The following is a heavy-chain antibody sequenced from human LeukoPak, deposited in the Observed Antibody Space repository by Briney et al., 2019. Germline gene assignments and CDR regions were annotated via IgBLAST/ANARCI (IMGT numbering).Heavy chain of an antibody. D-gene: IGHD6-19*01. Sequence: PSETLSLTCTVSGGPISSYYWSWIRQPAGKGLEWIGRIYTSGSTNYNPSLKSRVTMSVGTSKNQFSLKLSSVTAADTAVYYCARGLARKDSSGWYDYFDYWGQGTLVTVSS. CDR1: GGPISSYY. J-gene: IGHJ4*02. CDR3: ARGLARKDSSGWYDYFDY. CDR2: IYTSGST. V-gene: IGHV4-4*07.